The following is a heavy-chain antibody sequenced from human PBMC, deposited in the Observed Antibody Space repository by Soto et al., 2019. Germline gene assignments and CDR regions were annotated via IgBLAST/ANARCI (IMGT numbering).Heavy chain of an antibody. Sequence: GSLRLSCSASGFTFSSYAMHWVRQAPGKGLEYVSAISSNGGSTYYADSVKGRFTISRDNSKNTLYLQMSSLRAEDTAVYYCVKDVQRDGYNFFGYFDYWGQGTLVTVSS. CDR1: GFTFSSYA. V-gene: IGHV3-64D*06. D-gene: IGHD5-12*01. J-gene: IGHJ4*02. CDR2: ISSNGGST. CDR3: VKDVQRDGYNFFGYFDY.